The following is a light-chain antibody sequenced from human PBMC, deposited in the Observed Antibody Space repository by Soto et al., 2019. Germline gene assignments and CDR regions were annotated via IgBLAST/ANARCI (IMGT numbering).Light chain of an antibody. CDR3: QQANRFPLT. J-gene: IGKJ4*02. CDR1: RAVRDW. V-gene: IGKV1-12*01. CDR2: AAS. Sequence: DIEMTQSPSSVSASVGDTVTITCRASRAVRDWLAWYQQRPGTAPKVLIYAASTLQSGVPSRFSGSGSGTLFTLTISRRQPEDFATYYCQQANRFPLTFGGGTKVEIK.